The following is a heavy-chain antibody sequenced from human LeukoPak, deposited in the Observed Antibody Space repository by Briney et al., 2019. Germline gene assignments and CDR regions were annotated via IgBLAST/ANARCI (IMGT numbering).Heavy chain of an antibody. J-gene: IGHJ4*02. V-gene: IGHV4-59*08. CDR3: ARKIGYSSSWFDY. Sequence: SETLSLTCTGSGGSISSYYWSWIRQPPGKGLEWIGYIYYSGSTNYNPSLKSRVTISVDTSKNQFSLKLSSVTAADTAVYYCARKIGYSSSWFDYWGQGTLVTVSS. CDR2: IYYSGST. CDR1: GGSISSYY. D-gene: IGHD6-13*01.